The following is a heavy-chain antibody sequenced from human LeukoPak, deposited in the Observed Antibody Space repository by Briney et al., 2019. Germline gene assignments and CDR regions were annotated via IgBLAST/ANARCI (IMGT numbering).Heavy chain of an antibody. Sequence: PGGSLRLSCAASGFTFSSYSMNWVRQAPGKGLEWVSSISSSSSYIYYADSVKGRFTISRDNAKNSLYLQMNSLRAEDTAVYYCARIYDSSGPSFDYWGQGTLVTVSS. CDR3: ARIYDSSGPSFDY. V-gene: IGHV3-21*01. J-gene: IGHJ4*02. CDR2: ISSSSSYI. CDR1: GFTFSSYS. D-gene: IGHD3-22*01.